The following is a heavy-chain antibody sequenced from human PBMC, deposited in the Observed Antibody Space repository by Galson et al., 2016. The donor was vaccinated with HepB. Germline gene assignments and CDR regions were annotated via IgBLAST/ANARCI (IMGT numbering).Heavy chain of an antibody. CDR2: INPSGGST. CDR3: ARDQLELGTFRQGMDV. CDR1: GYTFTRYY. J-gene: IGHJ6*02. D-gene: IGHD7-27*01. V-gene: IGHV1-46*01. Sequence: SVKVSCKASGYTFTRYYMYWVRQAPGQGLEWMGIINPSGGSTSYAQKFQGRVTMTRDTSTSTVYMELSSLRSEDTAVYYWARDQLELGTFRQGMDVWGQGTTVTVSS.